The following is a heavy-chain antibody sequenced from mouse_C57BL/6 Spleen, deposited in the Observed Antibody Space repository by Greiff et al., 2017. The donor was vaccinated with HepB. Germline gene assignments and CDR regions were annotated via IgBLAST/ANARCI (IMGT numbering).Heavy chain of an antibody. J-gene: IGHJ3*01. V-gene: IGHV2-9-1*01. CDR1: GFSLTSYA. D-gene: IGHD2-4*01. Sequence: VMLVESGPGLVAPSQSLSITCTVSGFSLTSYAISWVRQPPGKGLEWLGVIWTGGGTNYNSALKSKLSISKDNSKSQVFLKMNSLQTDDTARYYCARPLYYDYEYWFAYWGQGTLVTVSA. CDR3: ARPLYYDYEYWFAY. CDR2: IWTGGGT.